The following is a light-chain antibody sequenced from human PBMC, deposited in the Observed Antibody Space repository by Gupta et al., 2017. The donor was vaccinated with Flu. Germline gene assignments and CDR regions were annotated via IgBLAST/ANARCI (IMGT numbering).Light chain of an antibody. Sequence: ICLTQSPGTLSCYPGARATLACRDSQSVSSNYLTWLRQKPGQAPRLLIYVASSTATVIPDRFRGSGSGTDFTLTISRLGPEDFAVYYCQQYGSSPPRTFGQGTKVEIK. CDR3: QQYGSSPPRT. CDR2: VAS. V-gene: IGKV3-20*01. CDR1: QSVSSNY. J-gene: IGKJ1*01.